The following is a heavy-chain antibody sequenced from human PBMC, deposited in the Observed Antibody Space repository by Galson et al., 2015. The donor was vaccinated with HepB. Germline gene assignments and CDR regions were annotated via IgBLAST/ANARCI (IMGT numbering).Heavy chain of an antibody. CDR3: ARGSSGSYPGWGRFDY. CDR2: IKQDGSEK. D-gene: IGHD1-26*01. V-gene: IGHV3-7*03. J-gene: IGHJ4*02. CDR1: GFTFSSYA. Sequence: SLRLSCAASGFTFSSYAMHWVRQAPGKGLEWVANIKQDGSEKYYVDSVKGRFTISRDNAKNSLYLQMNSLRAEDTAVYYCARGSSGSYPGWGRFDYWGQGTLVTVSS.